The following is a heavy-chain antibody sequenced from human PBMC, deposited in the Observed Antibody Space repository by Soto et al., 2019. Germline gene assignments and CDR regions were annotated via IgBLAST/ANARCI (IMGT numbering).Heavy chain of an antibody. Sequence: GGSLRLSCAASGFKFISYGMHWVRQTPGKGLEWVAVIWYDGSNKYYADSVKGRFTISRDNSKNTLYLQMNSLRAEDTAVYYCARSRGPATEIRYFDYWGQGTLVTVSS. D-gene: IGHD2-2*01. CDR1: GFKFISYG. J-gene: IGHJ4*02. V-gene: IGHV3-33*01. CDR3: ARSRGPATEIRYFDY. CDR2: IWYDGSNK.